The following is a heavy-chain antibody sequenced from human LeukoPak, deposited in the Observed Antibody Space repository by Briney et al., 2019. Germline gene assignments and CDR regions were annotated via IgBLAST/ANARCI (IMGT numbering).Heavy chain of an antibody. J-gene: IGHJ4*02. V-gene: IGHV3-23*01. CDR3: ARDLGLRGNYFDY. Sequence: GGSLRLSCAASGFTFSSYAMSWVRQAPGKGLEWVSAISGSGGSTYYADSVKGRFTISRDNSKNSLYLQMNSLRAEDTAVYYCARDLGLRGNYFDYWGQGTLVTVSS. D-gene: IGHD4-17*01. CDR1: GFTFSSYA. CDR2: ISGSGGST.